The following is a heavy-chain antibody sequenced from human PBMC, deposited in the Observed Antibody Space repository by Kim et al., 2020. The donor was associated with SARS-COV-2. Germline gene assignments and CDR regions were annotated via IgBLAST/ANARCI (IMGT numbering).Heavy chain of an antibody. CDR2: INAGNGNT. V-gene: IGHV1-3*01. J-gene: IGHJ5*02. D-gene: IGHD3-10*02. Sequence: ASVKVSCKASGYTFTSYAMHWVRQAPGQRLEWMGWINAGNGNTKYSQKFQGRVTITRDTSASTAYMELSSLRSEDTAVYYCAREFDITWFGEFDPWGQGTLVTVSS. CDR3: AREFDITWFGEFDP. CDR1: GYTFTSYA.